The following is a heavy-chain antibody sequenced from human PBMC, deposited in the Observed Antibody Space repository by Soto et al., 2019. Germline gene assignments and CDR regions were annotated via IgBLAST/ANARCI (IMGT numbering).Heavy chain of an antibody. CDR1: GFTFSNAW. V-gene: IGHV3-15*07. D-gene: IGHD6-6*01. CDR2: IKSKTDGGTT. CDR3: TTELYLGPSIAASDAFDI. Sequence: LSLTCAASGFTFSNAWMNWVRQAPGKGLEWVGRIKSKTDGGTTDYAAPVKGRFTISRDDSKNTLYLQMNSLKTEDTAVYYCTTELYLGPSIAASDAFDIWGQGTMVTVSS. J-gene: IGHJ3*02.